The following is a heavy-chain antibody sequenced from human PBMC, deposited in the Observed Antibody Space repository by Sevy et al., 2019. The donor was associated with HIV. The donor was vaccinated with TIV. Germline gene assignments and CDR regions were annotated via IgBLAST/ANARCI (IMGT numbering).Heavy chain of an antibody. CDR3: TRVPNYGDYGIDY. J-gene: IGHJ4*02. CDR2: ISSSSSYI. D-gene: IGHD4-17*01. CDR1: GFTFTRHS. Sequence: GGSLRLSCAASGFTFTRHSMYWVRQAPGKGLEWVSYISSSSSYIYYANSVKGRFTISRDNAKNSVYLQMNSLRAEDTAAYYWTRVPNYGDYGIDYWGQGTLVTVSS. V-gene: IGHV3-21*01.